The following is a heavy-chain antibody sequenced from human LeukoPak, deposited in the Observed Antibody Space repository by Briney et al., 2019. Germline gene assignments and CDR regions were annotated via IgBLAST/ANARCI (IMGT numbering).Heavy chain of an antibody. Sequence: SETLSLTCAVYGGSFSGYYWSWIRQPPGKGLEWIGEINHSGSTNYNPSLKSRVTVSVDTSKNQFSLKLSSVTAADTAVYYCASLHCSSTSCYHGYWGQGTLVTVSS. CDR1: GGSFSGYY. CDR3: ASLHCSSTSCYHGY. CDR2: INHSGST. J-gene: IGHJ4*02. D-gene: IGHD2-2*01. V-gene: IGHV4-34*01.